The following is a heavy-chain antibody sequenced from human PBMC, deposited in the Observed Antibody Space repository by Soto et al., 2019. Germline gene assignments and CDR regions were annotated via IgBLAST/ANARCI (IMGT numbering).Heavy chain of an antibody. Sequence: SGPTLVNPTQTLTLTCTFSGFSLSTGGMGVGWIRQPPGKALEWLALIYWDGDRRYRPSPMSRLTIAKDTSKNQVVLTMTNMDPVDTATYYCVHSRCGGDCLQSYSSHYYYGMDIWGQGTTVTVSS. CDR2: IYWDGDR. D-gene: IGHD2-21*02. J-gene: IGHJ6*02. CDR3: VHSRCGGDCLQSYSSHYYYGMDI. CDR1: GFSLSTGGMG. V-gene: IGHV2-5*02.